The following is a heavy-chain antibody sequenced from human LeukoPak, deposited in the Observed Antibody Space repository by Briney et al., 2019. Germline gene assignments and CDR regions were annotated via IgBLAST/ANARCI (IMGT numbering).Heavy chain of an antibody. Sequence: PSETLSLTCAVYGGSFSSYYWSWIRQPPGKGLEWIGYIYYSGSTNYNPSLKSRVTISVDTSKNQFSLKLSSVTAADTAVYYCARTVYCSSTSCPPMVTWFDPWGQGTLVTVSS. CDR2: IYYSGST. J-gene: IGHJ5*02. D-gene: IGHD2-2*01. CDR3: ARTVYCSSTSCPPMVTWFDP. CDR1: GGSFSSYY. V-gene: IGHV4-59*01.